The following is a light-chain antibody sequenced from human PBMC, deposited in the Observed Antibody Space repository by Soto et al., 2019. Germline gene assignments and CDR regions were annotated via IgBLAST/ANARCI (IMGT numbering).Light chain of an antibody. CDR2: DVN. CDR3: SSYTISRTLL. Sequence: QSALTQPASVSGSPGQSITISCTGTSSDVGAYDYVSWYQQHSGKAPKLMIYDVNNRPSGVSNRFSGSKSGSTASLTISQLQAEDEADYYCSSYTISRTLLFGGGTKVTVL. J-gene: IGLJ2*01. CDR1: SSDVGAYDY. V-gene: IGLV2-14*01.